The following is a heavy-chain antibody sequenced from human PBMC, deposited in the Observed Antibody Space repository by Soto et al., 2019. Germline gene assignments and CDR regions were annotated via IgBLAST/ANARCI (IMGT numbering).Heavy chain of an antibody. V-gene: IGHV3-30*18. Sequence: QVQLVESGGGVVQPGRSLRLSCAASGFTFSSYGMHWVRQAPGKGLEWVAVISYEGSNKYYEDTVKGRFTISRDNSKNSLYLQMNILEVGDTDGYYCAKELGGGSGWRTYCYYGMHVWGQGTPVTLS. J-gene: IGHJ6*02. CDR3: AKELGGGSGWRTYCYYGMHV. CDR1: GFTFSSYG. D-gene: IGHD6-19*01. CDR2: ISYEGSNK.